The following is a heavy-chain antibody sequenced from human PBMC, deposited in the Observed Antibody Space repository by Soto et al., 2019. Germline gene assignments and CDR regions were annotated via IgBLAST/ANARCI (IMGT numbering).Heavy chain of an antibody. CDR2: ITGGDNAR. J-gene: IGHJ4*02. CDR3: ARGDETVVLPSLFDF. CDR1: GFTFSTYA. V-gene: IGHV3-48*01. D-gene: IGHD2-2*01. Sequence: EVQLVESGGGLIQPGGSLRLSCAASGFTFSTYAMNWVRQAPGKGLEWVSYITGGDNARYYADSVRGRFAISRDNAKNSLYLHMNSLRAEDTAVYFCARGDETVVLPSLFDFWGQGTLVSVSS.